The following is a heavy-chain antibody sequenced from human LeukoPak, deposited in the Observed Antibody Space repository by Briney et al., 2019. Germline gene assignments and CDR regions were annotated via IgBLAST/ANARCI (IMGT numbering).Heavy chain of an antibody. J-gene: IGHJ4*02. Sequence: PGGSLRLSCAASGFTFSDYGIHWVRQAPGQGLEWVALIWYDGSKKYYADSVKGRFTISRGNTKNTLYLQLNSLRADDTAVYYCARAHSSSSTFDLWGQGTLVTVAS. CDR1: GFTFSDYG. D-gene: IGHD6-6*01. CDR2: IWYDGSKK. V-gene: IGHV3-33*01. CDR3: ARAHSSSSTFDL.